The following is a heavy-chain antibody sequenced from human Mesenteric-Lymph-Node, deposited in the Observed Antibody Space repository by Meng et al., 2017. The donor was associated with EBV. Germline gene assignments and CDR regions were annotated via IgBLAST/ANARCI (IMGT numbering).Heavy chain of an antibody. J-gene: IGHJ4*02. Sequence: VERQESGPGLVNPSGTRALTCSVSGGSVSSGSYYWSWIRQPPGKGLEWIGYIYRTGSTDYNPSLNSRVSISIDTSKNQFSLRLTSVTAADTAVYYCARDSGITVTNSFDYWGQGALVTVSS. CDR3: ARDSGITVTNSFDY. CDR2: IYRTGST. D-gene: IGHD1-20*01. CDR1: GGSVSSGSYY. V-gene: IGHV4-61*01.